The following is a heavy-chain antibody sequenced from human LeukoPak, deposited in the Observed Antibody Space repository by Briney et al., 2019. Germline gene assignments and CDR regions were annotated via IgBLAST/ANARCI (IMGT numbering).Heavy chain of an antibody. D-gene: IGHD2-21*01. CDR3: ARDQRLFYFYGMDV. V-gene: IGHV4-34*01. CDR1: GGSFSGYY. Sequence: SETLSLTCAVYGGSFSGYYWSWIRQPPGKGLEWIGEINHSGSTNYNPSPKSRVTISVDTSKNQFSLKLSSVTAADTAVYYCARDQRLFYFYGMDVWGQGTTVTVSS. J-gene: IGHJ6*02. CDR2: INHSGST.